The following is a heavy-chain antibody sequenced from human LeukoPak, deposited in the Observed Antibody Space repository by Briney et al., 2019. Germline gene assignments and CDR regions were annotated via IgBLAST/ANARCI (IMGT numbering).Heavy chain of an antibody. Sequence: GGSLRLSCTASGFTFSSYWMHWVRQAPGKGLVWVSRIIDDGSITHYADSVKGRFTISRDNAKNTLYLQMNSLRAEDTALYYCARALGYSGAWGQGTLVTVSS. V-gene: IGHV3-74*01. J-gene: IGHJ4*02. D-gene: IGHD1-26*01. CDR1: GFTFSSYW. CDR3: ARALGYSGA. CDR2: IIDDGSIT.